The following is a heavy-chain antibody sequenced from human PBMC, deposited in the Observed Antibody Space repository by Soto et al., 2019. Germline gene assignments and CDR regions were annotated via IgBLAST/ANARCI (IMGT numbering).Heavy chain of an antibody. Sequence: GSLILSCAASGFTFSDYYMSWIRQAPGKGLEWVSYIRSSGSTVYYADSVKGRFTISRDSAKNSLYLQMTRLRAEDTAVYYCARTGFCRGVTGYLNSYYYLDVWGKGTTVTVSS. J-gene: IGHJ6*03. V-gene: IGHV3-11*01. D-gene: IGHD2-15*01. CDR3: ARTGFCRGVTGYLNSYYYLDV. CDR1: GFTFSDYY. CDR2: IRSSGSTV.